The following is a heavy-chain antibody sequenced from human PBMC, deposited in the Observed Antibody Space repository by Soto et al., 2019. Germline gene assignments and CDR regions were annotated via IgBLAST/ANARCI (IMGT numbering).Heavy chain of an antibody. V-gene: IGHV4-34*01. CDR3: ARGRGFVLIVGGWFDP. D-gene: IGHD2-8*01. J-gene: IGHJ5*02. CDR1: GGSFGGYY. Sequence: SETLSLTCAVYGGSFGGYYWSWIRQPPGKGLEWIGEINHSGSTNYNPSLKSRVTISVDTSKNQFSLKLSSVTAADTAVYYCARGRGFVLIVGGWFDPWGQGTLVTVSS. CDR2: INHSGST.